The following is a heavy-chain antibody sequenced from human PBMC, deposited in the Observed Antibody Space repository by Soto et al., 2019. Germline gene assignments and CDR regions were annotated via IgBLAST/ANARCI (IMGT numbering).Heavy chain of an antibody. V-gene: IGHV1-2*02. CDR3: ARDNDVRFEY. D-gene: IGHD2-8*01. CDR1: GWTFAEIS. CDR2: IDPNSGVA. J-gene: IGHJ4*02. Sequence: VSCMPAGWTFAEISIHLVRLDPGLGLEGIGWIDPNSGVARKTQKFQCSLTMTRDTSTSTVYIELSSLRYDDTADYYCARDNDVRFEYWCRGTLVTVPS.